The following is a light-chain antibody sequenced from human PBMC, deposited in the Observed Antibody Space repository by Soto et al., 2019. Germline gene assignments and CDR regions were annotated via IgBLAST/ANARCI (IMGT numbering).Light chain of an antibody. CDR3: CSYPGSYTLDVL. Sequence: QSALTQPRSVSGSPGQSVTISCTATSSDVGGYDYVSWYQQHPGKAPKLMIYDVSKRPSGVPDRFSGSKSGSTASLTISGLQAEDEADYYCCSYPGSYTLDVLFGGGTKLTVL. J-gene: IGLJ2*01. CDR1: SSDVGGYDY. CDR2: DVS. V-gene: IGLV2-11*01.